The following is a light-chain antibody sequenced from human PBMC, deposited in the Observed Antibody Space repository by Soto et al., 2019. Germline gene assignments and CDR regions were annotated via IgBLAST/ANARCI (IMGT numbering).Light chain of an antibody. CDR3: FSHRGGDSHV. V-gene: IGLV2-14*01. CDR2: GVT. CDR1: SSDVGAYNY. Sequence: QSVLTQHASVSGSPGQSITISCTGTSSDVGAYNYVSWYQQYPGKAPKLMIYGVTNRPSGVSNRCSGSKTGNTASLTISGLQAEDESDYYCFSHRGGDSHVFGTGTKVTVL. J-gene: IGLJ1*01.